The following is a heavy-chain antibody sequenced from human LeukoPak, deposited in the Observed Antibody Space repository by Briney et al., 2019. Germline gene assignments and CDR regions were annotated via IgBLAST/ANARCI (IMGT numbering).Heavy chain of an antibody. CDR1: GFTFSSYA. CDR2: ISGSGGST. Sequence: GGSLRLSCAASGFTFSSYAMSWVRQAPGTGLEWVSAISGSGGSTYYVDSVKGRFTISRDNSKNTLYLQMNSLRAEDTAVYYCARSRPYCSGGSCYSDGMDVWGQGTTVTVSS. V-gene: IGHV3-23*01. CDR3: ARSRPYCSGGSCYSDGMDV. J-gene: IGHJ6*02. D-gene: IGHD2-15*01.